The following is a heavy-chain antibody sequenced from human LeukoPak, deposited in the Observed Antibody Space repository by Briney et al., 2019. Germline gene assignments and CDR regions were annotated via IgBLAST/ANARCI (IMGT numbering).Heavy chain of an antibody. D-gene: IGHD2-21*02. Sequence: PSQTLSLTCDVSGGSISSGGYSWSWIRQPPGTGLEWIGYIYHSGSTYYNPSLKSRVTISVDRSKNQFSLKLTSVTAADTAVYYCARGVVTAIVDYFDYWGQGTLVTVSS. CDR3: ARGVVTAIVDYFDY. J-gene: IGHJ4*02. V-gene: IGHV4-30-2*01. CDR1: GGSISSGGYS. CDR2: IYHSGST.